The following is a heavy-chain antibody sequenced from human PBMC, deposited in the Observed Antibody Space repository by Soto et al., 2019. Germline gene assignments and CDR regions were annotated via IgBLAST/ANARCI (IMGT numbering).Heavy chain of an antibody. Sequence: LRLSCAASGFTFSSYSMNWVRQAPGKGLEWVSSISSSSSYIYYADSVKGRFTISRDNAKNSLYLQMNSLRAEDTAVYYCARDTGGDYDYYYYYMDVWGKGTTVTVSS. CDR1: GFTFSSYS. J-gene: IGHJ6*03. D-gene: IGHD4-17*01. CDR2: ISSSSSYI. CDR3: ARDTGGDYDYYYYYMDV. V-gene: IGHV3-21*01.